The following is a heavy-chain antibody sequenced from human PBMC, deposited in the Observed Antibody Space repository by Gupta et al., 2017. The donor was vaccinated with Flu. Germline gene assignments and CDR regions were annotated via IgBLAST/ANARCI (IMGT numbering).Heavy chain of an antibody. CDR1: GFTFSDYF. D-gene: IGHD3-9*01. CDR2: ITRRGRNV. Sequence: QVQLVESGGDLVKPGGSLGLSCVGSGFTFSDYFLGWIRQAPGKGLEWVAYITRRGRNVYYADSVKGRFTVSRDNAKKSVFLHMHSLRAEDTAIYYCARDRRDLDKGYYYYYMDVWGKGATVTVSS. V-gene: IGHV3-11*01. J-gene: IGHJ6*03. CDR3: ARDRRDLDKGYYYYYMDV.